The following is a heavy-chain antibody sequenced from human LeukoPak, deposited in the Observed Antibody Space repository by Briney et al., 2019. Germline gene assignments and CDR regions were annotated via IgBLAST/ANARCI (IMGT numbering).Heavy chain of an antibody. CDR1: GGTFSSYA. J-gene: IGHJ6*02. CDR2: IIPILGIA. V-gene: IGHV1-69*04. CDR3: AREREGEPYGDYGLAHGMDV. D-gene: IGHD4-17*01. Sequence: GSSMKVSCKASGGTFSSYAISWVRQAPGQGLEWMGRIIPILGIANYAQKFQGRVTITADKSTSTAYMELSSLRSEDTAVYYCAREREGEPYGDYGLAHGMDVWGRGTTVTVSS.